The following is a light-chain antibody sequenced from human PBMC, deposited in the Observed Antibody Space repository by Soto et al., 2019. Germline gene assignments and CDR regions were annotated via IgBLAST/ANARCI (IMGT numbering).Light chain of an antibody. CDR2: DNN. Sequence: QSVLTQPPSVSAAPGQKVTISCSGSSSNIGNNYVSWYQQLPGTAPKFLIYDNNKRPSGIPDRFSGSKSGTSATLGITGLQTGDEADYYCGTWDSSLSVYVFGTGTK. V-gene: IGLV1-51*01. CDR1: SSNIGNNY. J-gene: IGLJ1*01. CDR3: GTWDSSLSVYV.